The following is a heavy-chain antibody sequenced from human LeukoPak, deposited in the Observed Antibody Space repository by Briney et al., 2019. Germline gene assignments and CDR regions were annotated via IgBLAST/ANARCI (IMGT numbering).Heavy chain of an antibody. D-gene: IGHD3-3*01. V-gene: IGHV4-34*01. CDR2: INHSGST. Sequence: SETLSLTCAVYGGSFSGYYWSWIRQPPGKGLEWIGEINHSGSTNYNPSLKSRVTISVDTSKNQFSLKLSSVTAADTAVYYCARVGLSYDFWSGYYPNYYYYYMDVWGKGTTVTVSS. CDR3: ARVGLSYDFWSGYYPNYYYYYMDV. J-gene: IGHJ6*03. CDR1: GGSFSGYY.